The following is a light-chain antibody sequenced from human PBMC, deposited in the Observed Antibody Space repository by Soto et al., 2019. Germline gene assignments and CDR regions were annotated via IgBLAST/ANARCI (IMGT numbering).Light chain of an antibody. CDR3: SSYTSSSPVV. V-gene: IGLV2-14*01. CDR1: SSDVGGYNY. J-gene: IGLJ2*01. CDR2: DVS. Sequence: QSVLTQPASVSGSPGQSITISCTGTSSDVGGYNYVSWYQQHPGKAPKLMIYDVSNRPSGVSNRFSGSKSGNTASLTISGLQAEDVADYYCSSYTSSSPVVFGGGSKVTVL.